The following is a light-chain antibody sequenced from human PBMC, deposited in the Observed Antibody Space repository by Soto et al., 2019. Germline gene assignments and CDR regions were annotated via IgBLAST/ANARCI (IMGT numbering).Light chain of an antibody. J-gene: IGKJ1*01. CDR1: QSVSMW. V-gene: IGKV1-5*01. CDR3: QQYNTYLTWT. CDR2: GAS. Sequence: DTQMTHSHSTLAASVVDTVTITCRASQSVSMWLAWFQQKPGKAPRLLIYGASNLESGVPSRFSGSGSGTQFTLTISSLQPEDAATYYCQQYNTYLTWTFGQGTKVDIK.